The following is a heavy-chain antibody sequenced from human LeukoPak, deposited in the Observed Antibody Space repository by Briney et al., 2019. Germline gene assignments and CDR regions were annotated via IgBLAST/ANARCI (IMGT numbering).Heavy chain of an antibody. Sequence: SETLSLTCAVYGGSFSGYYWSWIRQPPGKGLEWIGEINHSGSTNYNPSLKSRVTISVDTSKNQFSLKLSSVTAADTAVYYCARASYYYDRSGYSLDYWGQETLVTVSS. J-gene: IGHJ4*02. CDR1: GGSFSGYY. D-gene: IGHD3-22*01. CDR3: ARASYYYDRSGYSLDY. V-gene: IGHV4-34*01. CDR2: INHSGST.